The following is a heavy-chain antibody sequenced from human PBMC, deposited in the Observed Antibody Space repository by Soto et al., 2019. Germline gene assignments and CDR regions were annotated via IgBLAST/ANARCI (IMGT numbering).Heavy chain of an antibody. CDR1: GGTFSSYT. D-gene: IGHD1-1*01. Sequence: SVKVSCKASGGTFSSYTISWVRQAPGQGLEWMGRIIPILGIANYAQKFQGRVTMTTDTSTSTAYMELRSPRSDDTAVYYCARDRGWNLPNYMDVWGKGTTVTVSS. V-gene: IGHV1-69*04. CDR3: ARDRGWNLPNYMDV. CDR2: IIPILGIA. J-gene: IGHJ6*03.